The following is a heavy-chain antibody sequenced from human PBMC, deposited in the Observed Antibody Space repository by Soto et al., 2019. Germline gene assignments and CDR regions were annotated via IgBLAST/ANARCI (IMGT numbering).Heavy chain of an antibody. V-gene: IGHV4-31*03. CDR2: IYYSGST. CDR3: ARYSNNWFQTEGMDV. D-gene: IGHD6-13*01. Sequence: LSLTCTVSGGSISRGGYYWRWIRQHPGKGLEWIGYIYYSGSTSYNPSLKSRVTMSVDTSKKQFSLKLTSVTAADMAVYYCARYSNNWFQTEGMDVWGQGTTVTVSS. CDR1: GGSISRGGYY. J-gene: IGHJ6*02.